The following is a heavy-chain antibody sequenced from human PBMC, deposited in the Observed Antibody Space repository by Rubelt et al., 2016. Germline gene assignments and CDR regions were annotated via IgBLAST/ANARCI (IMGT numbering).Heavy chain of an antibody. Sequence: QVQLQQWGAGLLKPSETLSLTCAVYGGSFSGYYWSWIRQPPGKGLEWIGEINHSGSTNYNPSLKSRVTISVDTAQNPFSPKLSSVTAADTAVYYCARGLARAAAARRRLWFDPWGQGTLVTVSS. V-gene: IGHV4-34*01. D-gene: IGHD6-13*01. CDR1: GGSFSGYY. CDR2: INHSGST. J-gene: IGHJ5*02. CDR3: ARGLARAAAARRRLWFDP.